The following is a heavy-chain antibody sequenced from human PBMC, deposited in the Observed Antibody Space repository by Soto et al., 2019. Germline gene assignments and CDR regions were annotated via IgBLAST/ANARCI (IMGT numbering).Heavy chain of an antibody. D-gene: IGHD2-15*01. V-gene: IGHV1-69*08. J-gene: IGHJ6*03. Sequence: QVQLVQSGAEVKKPGSSVKVSCKASGGTFSSYTISWVRQAPGQGLEWMGRIIPILGIANYAQKFQGRVTSTADKSTSTAYMELSSLRSEDTAVYYCAREGCSGGSCYYYYYYMDVWGKGTTVTVSS. CDR2: IIPILGIA. CDR3: AREGCSGGSCYYYYYYMDV. CDR1: GGTFSSYT.